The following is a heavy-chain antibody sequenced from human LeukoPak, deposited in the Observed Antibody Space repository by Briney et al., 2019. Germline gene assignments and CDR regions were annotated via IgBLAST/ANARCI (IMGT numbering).Heavy chain of an antibody. CDR3: ARSFSPNYYDLLDY. V-gene: IGHV4-59*01. CDR2: IYYSGST. CDR1: GGSISTYY. Sequence: PSETLSLTCTVSGGSISTYYWSWIRQPPGKGLEWIGYIYYSGSTNYNPSLKSRVTISLDTSKNQFSLKLNSVTAADTAMYYCARSFSPNYYDLLDYWGQGTLVTVSS. J-gene: IGHJ4*02. D-gene: IGHD3-22*01.